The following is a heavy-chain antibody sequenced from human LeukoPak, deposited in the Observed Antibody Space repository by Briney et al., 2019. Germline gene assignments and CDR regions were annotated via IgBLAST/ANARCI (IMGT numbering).Heavy chain of an antibody. CDR2: ISYDGSNK. D-gene: IGHD2-15*01. CDR3: ARERGGGFDY. V-gene: IGHV3-30*04. Sequence: GGSLRLSCAASGFTFSSYAMHWVRQAPGKGLEWVAVISYDGSNKYYADSVKGRFTISRDNSKNTLYLQMNSLRAEDTAVYYCARERGGGFDYWAREPWSPSPQ. CDR1: GFTFSSYA. J-gene: IGHJ4*02.